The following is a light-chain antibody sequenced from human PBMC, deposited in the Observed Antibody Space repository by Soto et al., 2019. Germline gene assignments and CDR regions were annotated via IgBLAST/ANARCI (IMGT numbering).Light chain of an antibody. V-gene: IGKV3-20*01. CDR3: QQYGSSLQGT. Sequence: EIVLTQSPGTLSLSPGERATLSCRASQSVSSSYLAWYQQKPGQAPRLLIYGASSRATGIPDMFSGSGSGTDFTLTISRLEPEDFAVYYCQQYGSSLQGTFGQGTKLEIK. J-gene: IGKJ2*02. CDR2: GAS. CDR1: QSVSSSY.